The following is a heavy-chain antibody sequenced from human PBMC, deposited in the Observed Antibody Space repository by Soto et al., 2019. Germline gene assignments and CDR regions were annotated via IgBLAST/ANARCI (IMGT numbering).Heavy chain of an antibody. D-gene: IGHD3-16*01. CDR1: GGSISSYY. CDR3: ARVKGAYYFDY. V-gene: IGHV4-59*01. Sequence: SETLSLTCTVSGGSISSYYWSWIRQPPGKGLEWIGYIYYSGSTNYNPSLKSRVTISVDTSKNQFSLKLSSVTAADTAVYYCARVKGAYYFDYWGQGTLVTVSS. J-gene: IGHJ4*02. CDR2: IYYSGST.